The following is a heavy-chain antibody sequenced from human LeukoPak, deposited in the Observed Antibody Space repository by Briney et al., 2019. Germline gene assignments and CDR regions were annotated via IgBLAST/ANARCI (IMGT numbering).Heavy chain of an antibody. CDR2: INPSGGST. D-gene: IGHD6-19*01. CDR3: ARAARSSGWYPHGAYYYYMDV. Sequence: ASVKVSCKASGYTFSDYYMHWVRQAPGQGLEWMGIINPSGGSTSYAQKFQGRVTMTRDMSTSTVYMELSSLRSEDTAVYYCARAARSSGWYPHGAYYYYMDVWGKGTTVTVSS. J-gene: IGHJ6*03. V-gene: IGHV1-46*01. CDR1: GYTFSDYY.